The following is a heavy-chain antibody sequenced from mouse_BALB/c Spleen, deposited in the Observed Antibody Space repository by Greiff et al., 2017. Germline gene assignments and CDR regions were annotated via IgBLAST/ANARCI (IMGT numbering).Heavy chain of an antibody. CDR3: ARQYYGSSDFDY. CDR2: ISSGGSYT. CDR1: GFTFSSYG. V-gene: IGHV5-6*01. D-gene: IGHD1-1*01. Sequence: EVMLVESGGDLVKPGGSLKLSCAASGFTFSSYGMSWVRQTPDKRLEWVATISSGGSYTYYPDSVKGRFTISRDNAKNTLYLQMSSLKSEDTAMYYCARQYYGSSDFDYWGQGTTLTVSS. J-gene: IGHJ2*01.